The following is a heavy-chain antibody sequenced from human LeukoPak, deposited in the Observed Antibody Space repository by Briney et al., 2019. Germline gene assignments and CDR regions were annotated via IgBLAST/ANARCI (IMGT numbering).Heavy chain of an antibody. V-gene: IGHV4-61*08. D-gene: IGHD6-13*01. J-gene: IGHJ4*02. CDR1: GGSISSGGYY. Sequence: PSETLSLTCTVSGGSISSGGYYWSWIRQHPGKGLEWIGYIYYSGSTNYNPSLKSRVTISVDTSKNQFSLKLSSVTAADTAVYYCAMASGSSWYEHTFTTPGYFDYWGQGTLVTVSS. CDR2: IYYSGST. CDR3: AMASGSSWYEHTFTTPGYFDY.